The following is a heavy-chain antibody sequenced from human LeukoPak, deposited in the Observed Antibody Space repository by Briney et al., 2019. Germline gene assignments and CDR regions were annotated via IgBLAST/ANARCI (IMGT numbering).Heavy chain of an antibody. V-gene: IGHV1-2*02. D-gene: IGHD1-14*01. CDR1: GYTFTGYY. Sequence: GASVKVTCKASGYTFTGYYMHWVRQPPGQGLEWMGWINPNNGRTNYAQKFQVRVTMTRDTSISTAYMELSRLRSDDTAVYYCARGVAGAYFYYYMDVWGKGTTVTVSS. J-gene: IGHJ6*03. CDR3: ARGVAGAYFYYYMDV. CDR2: INPNNGRT.